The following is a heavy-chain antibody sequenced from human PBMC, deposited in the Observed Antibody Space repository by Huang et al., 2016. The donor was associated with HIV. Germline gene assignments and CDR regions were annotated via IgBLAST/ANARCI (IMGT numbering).Heavy chain of an antibody. Sequence: VQLVQSGAEVKNPGASVRVSCKAAGYNFTDSNIHWVRQAPGQGLDWRGWIKPHRGGTIYAQRCQGRITMTRDTTISTVHMDLRRIQSDNTAVYFCARDWSFGSSTSPADWGQGTLVTVSS. D-gene: IGHD6-6*01. CDR3: ARDWSFGSSTSPAD. CDR1: GYNFTDSN. V-gene: IGHV1-2*02. J-gene: IGHJ4*02. CDR2: IKPHRGGT.